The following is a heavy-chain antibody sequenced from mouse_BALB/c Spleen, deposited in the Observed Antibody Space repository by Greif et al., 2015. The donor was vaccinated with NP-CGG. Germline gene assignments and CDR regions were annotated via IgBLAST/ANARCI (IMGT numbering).Heavy chain of an antibody. J-gene: IGHJ3*01. V-gene: IGHV5-12-1*01. CDR3: ARRNPFAY. CDR2: ISSGGGST. Sequence: EVMLVESGGGLVKPGGSLKLSCAASGFAFSSYDMSWVRQTPEKRLEWVAYISSGGGSTYYPDTVKGRFTISRDNAKNTLYLQMSSLKSEDTAMYYCARRNPFAYWGQGTLVTVSA. CDR1: GFAFSSYD.